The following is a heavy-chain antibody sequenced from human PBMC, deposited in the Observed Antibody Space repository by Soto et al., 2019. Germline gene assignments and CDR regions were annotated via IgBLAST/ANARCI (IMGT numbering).Heavy chain of an antibody. V-gene: IGHV4-59*11. J-gene: IGHJ4*02. D-gene: IGHD3-16*01. CDR1: GGSMSSHY. CDR2: ISYSGST. CDR3: AGADPDASVGY. Sequence: PSETLSLTCTVSGGSMSSHYWTWLRQPPGKGLEWIGYISYSGSTYYNPSLKSRVTISADTSRNQFSLKLSSVIAADTAVYYCAGADPDASVGYWGQGTLVTVSS.